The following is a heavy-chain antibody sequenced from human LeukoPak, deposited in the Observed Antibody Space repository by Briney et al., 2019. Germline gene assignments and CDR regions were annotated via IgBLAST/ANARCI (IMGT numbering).Heavy chain of an antibody. CDR3: ARVAVAGFTDYYYYMDV. CDR2: IYYSGST. J-gene: IGHJ6*03. CDR1: GGSISSYY. V-gene: IGHV4-59*01. D-gene: IGHD6-19*01. Sequence: SETLSLTCTVSGGSISSYYWSWIRQPPGKGLEWIGYIYYSGSTNYNPSLKSRVTISVDTSKNQFSLKLSSVTAADTAVYYCARVAVAGFTDYYYYMDVWGKGTTVTISS.